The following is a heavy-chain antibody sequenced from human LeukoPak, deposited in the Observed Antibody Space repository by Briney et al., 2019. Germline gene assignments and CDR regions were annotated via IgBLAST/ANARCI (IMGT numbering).Heavy chain of an antibody. D-gene: IGHD1-20*01. V-gene: IGHV3-66*01. J-gene: IGHJ5*02. CDR1: GFTVSSNY. CDR2: IYSGGST. CDR3: ARGEYNWNDLHL. Sequence: GGSLRLSCAASGFTVSSNYMSWVRQAPGKGLEWVSVIYSGGSTCYADSVKGRFTISRDNSKNTLYLQMNSLRAEDTAVYYCARGEYNWNDLHLWGQGTLVTVSS.